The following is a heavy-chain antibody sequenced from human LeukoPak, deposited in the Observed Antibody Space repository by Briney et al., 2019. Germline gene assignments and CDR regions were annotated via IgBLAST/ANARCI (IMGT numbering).Heavy chain of an antibody. CDR3: ASGYSGYLTSRPSYFQH. J-gene: IGHJ1*01. CDR1: GGTFTSYA. V-gene: IGHV1-69*13. D-gene: IGHD5-12*01. Sequence: SVKVSCKASGGTFTSYAISWVRQAPGQGLEWMGGIIPIFGTANYAQKFQGRVTITADESTSTAYMELSSLRSEDTAVYYCASGYSGYLTSRPSYFQHWGQGTLVTVSS. CDR2: IIPIFGTA.